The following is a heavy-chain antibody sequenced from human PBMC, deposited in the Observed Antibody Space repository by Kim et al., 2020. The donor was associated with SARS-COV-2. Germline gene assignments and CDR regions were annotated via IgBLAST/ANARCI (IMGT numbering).Heavy chain of an antibody. J-gene: IGHJ4*02. Sequence: SETLSLTCTVSGGSISSGSYYWSWIRQPAGKGLEWIGRIYTSGSTNYNPSLKSRVTISVDTSRNEFTLKLSSVTAADTAVYYCARGSRWLHPDPFDYWGQGTLVTVSS. CDR3: ARGSRWLHPDPFDY. D-gene: IGHD5-12*01. V-gene: IGHV4-61*02. CDR2: IYTSGST. CDR1: GGSISSGSYY.